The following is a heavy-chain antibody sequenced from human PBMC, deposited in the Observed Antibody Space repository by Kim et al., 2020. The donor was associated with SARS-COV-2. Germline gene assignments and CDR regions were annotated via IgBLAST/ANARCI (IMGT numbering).Heavy chain of an antibody. CDR3: ARSSTTVTSRFDF. Sequence: YHPSLKSRVTISADTPKTQFSLKLTSVTAADTAVYYCARSSTTVTSRFDFWGQGILVTVSS. V-gene: IGHV4-39*01. J-gene: IGHJ4*02. D-gene: IGHD4-17*01.